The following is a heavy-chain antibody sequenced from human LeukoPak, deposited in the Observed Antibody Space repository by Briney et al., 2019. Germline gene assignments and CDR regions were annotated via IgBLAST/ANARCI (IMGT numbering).Heavy chain of an antibody. J-gene: IGHJ6*02. V-gene: IGHV3-30*18. CDR2: ISYDGSNK. CDR3: AKDYSFYSHYYTMDV. Sequence: PGGSLRLSCAASGFTFSSHGMHWVRQAPGKGLEWVAVISYDGSNKYYAASVKGRFTISRDNSKSTLYLEVNTLRAEDTAVYYCAKDYSFYSHYYTMDVWGQGTTVTVSS. CDR1: GFTFSSHG. D-gene: IGHD2-21*01.